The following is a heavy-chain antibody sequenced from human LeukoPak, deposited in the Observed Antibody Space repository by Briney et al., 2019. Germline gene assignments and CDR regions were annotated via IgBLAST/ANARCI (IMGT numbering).Heavy chain of an antibody. D-gene: IGHD3-10*01. CDR3: ARDRVTMVRGHTAPQH. CDR2: ISSSSSYI. CDR1: GFTFSSYS. V-gene: IGHV3-21*01. Sequence: AGGSLRLSCAASGFTFSSYSMNWVRQAPGKGLEWVSSISSSSSYIYYADSVKGRFTISRDNAKNSLYLQMNSLRAEGTAVYYCARDRVTMVRGHTAPQHWGQGTLVTVSS. J-gene: IGHJ1*01.